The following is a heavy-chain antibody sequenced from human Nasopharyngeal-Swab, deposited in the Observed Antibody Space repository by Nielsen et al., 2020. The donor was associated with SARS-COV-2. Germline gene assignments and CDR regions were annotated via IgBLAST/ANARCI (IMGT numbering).Heavy chain of an antibody. J-gene: IGHJ4*02. D-gene: IGHD6-13*01. CDR3: AKDGLKQLVRTSYFDN. Sequence: GESLKISCAASGFSFTSFGMHWVRQAPGKGLEWVAIIWYDGSSKYYADSVRGRFTISRDNSKNTLYLQMNSLRAEDTAVYYCAKDGLKQLVRTSYFDNWGQGTLVTVSS. CDR1: GFSFTSFG. V-gene: IGHV3-33*06. CDR2: IWYDGSSK.